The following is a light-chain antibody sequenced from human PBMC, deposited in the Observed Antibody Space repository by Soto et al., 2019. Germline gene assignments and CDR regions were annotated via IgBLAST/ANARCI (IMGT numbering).Light chain of an antibody. CDR1: SSDVGGYNY. V-gene: IGLV2-14*01. Sequence: QSVLTQPASVSGSPGQSITISCPGTSSDVGGYNYVSWYQQHPGKAPKLMIYDVSNRPSGVSDRFSGSKSGNTASLTISGLQAEDEADYYCGPYASGSSEVFGTGTKVTVL. CDR3: GPYASGSSEV. CDR2: DVS. J-gene: IGLJ1*01.